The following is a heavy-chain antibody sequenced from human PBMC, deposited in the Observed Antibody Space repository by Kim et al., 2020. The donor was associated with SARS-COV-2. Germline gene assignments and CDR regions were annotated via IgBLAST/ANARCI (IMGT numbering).Heavy chain of an antibody. CDR3: ASDLVPEKGDNWFHP. CDR1: GFTFRNYY. J-gene: IGHJ5*02. Sequence: WGSLRLSCAASGFTFRNYYMSWIRQAPGKGLEWLSYIYNNGGIKYYADSVKRRFTISRDNARNSLFLQMPRLRVEDTVVYYCASDLVPEKGDNWFHPCG. D-gene: IGHD2-2*01. V-gene: IGHV3-11*01. CDR2: IYNNGGIK.